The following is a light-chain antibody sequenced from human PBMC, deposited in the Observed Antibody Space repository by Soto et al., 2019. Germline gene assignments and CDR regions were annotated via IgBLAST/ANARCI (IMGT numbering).Light chain of an antibody. Sequence: DIVMTQSPLSLPVTPGETASISCRSSQSLLHSNGYNYLDWYLQKPGQSPQLLIYLGSNRASGVPARFSGSGSGTDFTLKISRVEAEDVGVYYCMQALQTPKFGQGTKVDIK. J-gene: IGKJ1*01. CDR3: MQALQTPK. CDR1: QSLLHSNGYNY. CDR2: LGS. V-gene: IGKV2-28*01.